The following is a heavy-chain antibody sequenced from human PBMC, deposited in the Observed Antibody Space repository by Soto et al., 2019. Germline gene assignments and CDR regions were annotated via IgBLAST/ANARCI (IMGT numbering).Heavy chain of an antibody. J-gene: IGHJ6*02. D-gene: IGHD3-3*01. CDR1: GGSFSGYY. CDR3: ARGLYRITIFGVVMAGRTNYGMDV. V-gene: IGHV4-34*01. Sequence: SETLSLTCAVYGGSFSGYYWSWIRQPPGKGLEWIGEINHSGSTSYNPSLKSRVTISVDTSKNQFSLKLSSVTAADTAVYYCARGLYRITIFGVVMAGRTNYGMDVWGQGTTVTVSS. CDR2: INHSGST.